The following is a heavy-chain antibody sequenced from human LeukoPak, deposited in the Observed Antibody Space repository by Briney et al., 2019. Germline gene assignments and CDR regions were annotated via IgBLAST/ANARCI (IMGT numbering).Heavy chain of an antibody. J-gene: IGHJ4*02. Sequence: ASVKVSCKASGGTFSSYAISWVRQAPGQGLEWMGGIIPIFGTANYAQKLQGRVTITADESTSTAYMALSSLRSEDTAVYYCAREGSDILSYWGQGTLLTVSS. CDR2: IIPIFGTA. CDR3: AREGSDILSY. D-gene: IGHD3-9*01. V-gene: IGHV1-69*13. CDR1: GGTFSSYA.